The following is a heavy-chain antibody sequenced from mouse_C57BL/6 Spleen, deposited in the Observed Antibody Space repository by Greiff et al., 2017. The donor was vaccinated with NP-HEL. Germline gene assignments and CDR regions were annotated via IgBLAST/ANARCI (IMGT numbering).Heavy chain of an antibody. CDR2: INPSNGGT. J-gene: IGHJ4*01. CDR1: GYTFTSYW. V-gene: IGHV1-53*01. CDR3: ARSGTTVVPYYAMDY. D-gene: IGHD1-1*01. Sequence: QVQLQQPGTELVKPGASVKLSCKASGYTFTSYWMHWVKQRPGQGLEWIGNINPSNGGTNYTEKFKSKATLTVDKSSITAYMQLSSLTSEDSAVYYCARSGTTVVPYYAMDYWGQGTSVTVSS.